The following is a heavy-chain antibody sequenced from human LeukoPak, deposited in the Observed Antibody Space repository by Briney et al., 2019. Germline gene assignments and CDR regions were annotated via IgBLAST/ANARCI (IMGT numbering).Heavy chain of an antibody. Sequence: SETLSLTCAVYGGSFSGYYWSWIRQPPGKGLEWIGEINHSGSTNYNPSLKSRVTISVDTSKNQFSLKLSSVTAADTAVYYCARHEYGSGNWGQGTLVTVSS. D-gene: IGHD3-10*01. CDR2: INHSGST. CDR3: ARHEYGSGN. CDR1: GGSFSGYY. V-gene: IGHV4-34*01. J-gene: IGHJ4*02.